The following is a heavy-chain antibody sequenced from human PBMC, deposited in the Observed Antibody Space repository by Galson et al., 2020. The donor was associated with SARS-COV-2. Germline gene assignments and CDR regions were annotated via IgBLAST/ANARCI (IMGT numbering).Heavy chain of an antibody. CDR1: GFTFSNYV. Sequence: LTCGAPGFTFSNYVMHWVRQAPGKGPEWVAVISSDGSNSFYADSLKGRFTISRDNSKSTLYLQMNSLRAEDTAVYYCARGGEWELPYYFDYWGQGTLVTVSS. D-gene: IGHD1-26*01. CDR2: ISSDGSNS. J-gene: IGHJ4*02. CDR3: ARGGEWELPYYFDY. V-gene: IGHV3-30*04.